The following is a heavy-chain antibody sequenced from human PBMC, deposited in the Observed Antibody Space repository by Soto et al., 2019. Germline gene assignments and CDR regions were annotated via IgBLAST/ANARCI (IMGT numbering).Heavy chain of an antibody. D-gene: IGHD6-6*01. CDR1: GFTFSSYG. J-gene: IGHJ4*02. Sequence: PGGSLRLSCAASGFTFSSYGMHWVRQAPGKGLEWVAVISYDGSNKYYADSVKGRFTISRDNSKNTLYLQMNSLRAEDTAVYYCAKAQRRYSSSPASDYWGQGTLVTVSS. CDR3: AKAQRRYSSSPASDY. V-gene: IGHV3-30*18. CDR2: ISYDGSNK.